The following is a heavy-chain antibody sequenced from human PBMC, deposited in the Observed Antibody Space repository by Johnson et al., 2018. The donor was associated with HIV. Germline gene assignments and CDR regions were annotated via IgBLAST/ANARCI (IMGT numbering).Heavy chain of an antibody. D-gene: IGHD3-22*01. CDR1: GFTFSSYG. V-gene: IGHV3-30*03. CDR3: ARDYYDSSGYHHAFDI. CDR2: ISYDGSNK. Sequence: QMQLVESGGGVVQPGRSLRLSCAASGFTFSSYGMHWVRQAPGKGLEWVAVISYDGSNKYYAESVQGRFNISRDNSKNTLYLTMNSLRAEDTAVYYCARDYYDSSGYHHAFDIWGQGTMVTVSS. J-gene: IGHJ3*02.